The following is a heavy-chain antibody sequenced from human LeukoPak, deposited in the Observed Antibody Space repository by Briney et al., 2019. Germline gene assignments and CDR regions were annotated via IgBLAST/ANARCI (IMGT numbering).Heavy chain of an antibody. CDR1: GFTFSSYS. V-gene: IGHV3-21*01. Sequence: GSLRLSCAASGFTFSSYSMNWVRQAPGKGLEWVSSISDSSTYIYYTDSVKGRFTISRDNAKNSLYLQMNSLRADDAAVYYCAREPTSMGSDYWGQGTLVTVSS. J-gene: IGHJ4*02. CDR2: ISDSSTYI. CDR3: AREPTSMGSDY. D-gene: IGHD5-18*01.